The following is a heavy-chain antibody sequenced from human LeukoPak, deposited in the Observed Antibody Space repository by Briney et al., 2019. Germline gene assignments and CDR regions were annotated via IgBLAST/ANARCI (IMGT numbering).Heavy chain of an antibody. CDR2: ISYDGSNK. Sequence: PGGSLRLSCAASGFTFSSYGMHWVRQAPGKGLEWVGVISYDGSNKYYADSVKGRFTISRDNSKNTLYLQMNSLRAEDTAVYYCAKEVTMVRGVNAFDIWGQGTMVTVSS. CDR3: AKEVTMVRGVNAFDI. D-gene: IGHD3-10*01. CDR1: GFTFSSYG. V-gene: IGHV3-30*18. J-gene: IGHJ3*02.